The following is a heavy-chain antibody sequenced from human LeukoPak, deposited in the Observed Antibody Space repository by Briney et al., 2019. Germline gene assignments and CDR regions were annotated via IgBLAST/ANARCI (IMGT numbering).Heavy chain of an antibody. CDR1: GFTFSSYW. CDR2: ISGSGGST. J-gene: IGHJ4*02. D-gene: IGHD3-9*01. CDR3: AKRDYDILTGYPDY. Sequence: GGSLRHSCAASGFTFSSYWMHWVRQAPGKGLEWVSAISGSGGSTYYADSVKGRFTISRDNSKNTLYLQMNSLRAEDTAVYYCAKRDYDILTGYPDYWGQGTLVTVSS. V-gene: IGHV3-23*01.